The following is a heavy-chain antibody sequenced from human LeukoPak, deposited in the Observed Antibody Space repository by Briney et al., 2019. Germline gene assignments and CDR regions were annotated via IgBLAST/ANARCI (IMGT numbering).Heavy chain of an antibody. CDR3: ARGAKGDLYDY. CDR1: GFTFSSYA. Sequence: PGGSLRLSCAASGFTFSSYAMHWVRQAPGKGLEYVSAISSNGDSTYYANSVKGRFTISRDNSKSTLYLQMGSLRAEDMAVYYCARGAKGDLYDYWGQGTLVTVSS. CDR2: ISSNGDST. J-gene: IGHJ4*02. V-gene: IGHV3-64*01. D-gene: IGHD2-21*01.